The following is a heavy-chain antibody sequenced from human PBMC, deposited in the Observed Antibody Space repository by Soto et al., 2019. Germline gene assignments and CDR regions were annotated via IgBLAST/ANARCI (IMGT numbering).Heavy chain of an antibody. CDR2: ISYDGSNK. V-gene: IGHV3-30*04. CDR3: ARAGLETAFDY. J-gene: IGHJ4*02. CDR1: GFTFSSYA. D-gene: IGHD1-1*01. Sequence: GGSLRLSCAASGFTFSSYAMHWVRQAPGKGLEWVAVISYDGSNKYYADSVKGRFTISRDNSKNTLYLQMNSLRAEDTAVYYCARAGLETAFDYWGQGTLVTVSS.